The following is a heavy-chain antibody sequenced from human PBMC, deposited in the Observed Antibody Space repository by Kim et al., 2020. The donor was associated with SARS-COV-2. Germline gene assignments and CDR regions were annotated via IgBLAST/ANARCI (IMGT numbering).Heavy chain of an antibody. CDR3: AREGRGGYGFFDY. Sequence: YNPTRKRRVTISKRPSKNQFSLTLSSVTAADTAVYYCAREGRGGYGFFDYWGQGTLVTVSS. V-gene: IGHV4-30-2*05. J-gene: IGHJ4*02. D-gene: IGHD5-12*01.